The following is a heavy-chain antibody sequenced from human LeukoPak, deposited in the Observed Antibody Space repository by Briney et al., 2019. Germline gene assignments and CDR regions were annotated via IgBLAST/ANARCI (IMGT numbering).Heavy chain of an antibody. D-gene: IGHD1-26*01. Sequence: GGSLRLSCAASGFTFSSYEMNWVRQAPGKGLEWVSSINSASNYIYHADSVKGRFTISRDNAKNSLDLQMNSLRVEDTAVYYCARGTIVGARGLDFWGQGTLVTVSS. CDR1: GFTFSSYE. CDR3: ARGTIVGARGLDF. CDR2: INSASNYI. J-gene: IGHJ4*02. V-gene: IGHV3-21*06.